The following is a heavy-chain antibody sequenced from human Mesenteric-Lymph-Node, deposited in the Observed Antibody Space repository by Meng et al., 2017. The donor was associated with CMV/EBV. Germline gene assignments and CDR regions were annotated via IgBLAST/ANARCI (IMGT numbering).Heavy chain of an antibody. J-gene: IGHJ5*02. CDR3: AKDGRYYDSSGYGP. CDR2: IRYDGSNK. Sequence: GESLKISCAASGFTLSSYAMHWVRQAPGKGLEWVAFIRYDGSNKYYADSVKGRFTISRDNSKNTLYLQMNSLRAEDTAVYYCAKDGRYYDSSGYGPWGQGTLVTVSS. D-gene: IGHD3-22*01. V-gene: IGHV3-30*02. CDR1: GFTLSSYA.